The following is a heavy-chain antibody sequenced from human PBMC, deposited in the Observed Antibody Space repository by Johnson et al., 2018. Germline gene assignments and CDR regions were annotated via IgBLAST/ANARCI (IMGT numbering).Heavy chain of an antibody. V-gene: IGHV3-15*07. Sequence: VQLVETGGGLVKPGGSLRLSCAASGFTFSNAWMNWVRQAPGKGLEWVGRIKSKTDGVTTAYAAPVKGRFTISRDDSKNKVYLQMNSLKTEDTAVYYCTTDDRIAAAGSYYMDGWGKGTTVNVSS. J-gene: IGHJ6*03. CDR3: TTDDRIAAAGSYYMDG. D-gene: IGHD6-13*01. CDR2: IKSKTDGVTT. CDR1: GFTFSNAW.